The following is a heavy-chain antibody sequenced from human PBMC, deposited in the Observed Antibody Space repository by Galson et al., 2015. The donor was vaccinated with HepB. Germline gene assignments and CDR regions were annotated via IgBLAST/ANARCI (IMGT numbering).Heavy chain of an antibody. Sequence: SLRLSCAASGFTFSSYAMHWVRQAPGKGLEWVAVISYDGSNKYYADSVKGRFTISRDNSKNTLYLQMNSLRAEDTAVYYCARVGRAYGWEITDYWGQGTLVTVSS. CDR1: GFTFSSYA. J-gene: IGHJ4*02. D-gene: IGHD4-17*01. CDR2: ISYDGSNK. V-gene: IGHV3-30-3*01. CDR3: ARVGRAYGWEITDY.